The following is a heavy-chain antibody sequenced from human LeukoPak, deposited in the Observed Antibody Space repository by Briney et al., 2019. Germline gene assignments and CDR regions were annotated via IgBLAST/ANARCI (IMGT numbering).Heavy chain of an antibody. D-gene: IGHD2-2*02. CDR1: GGSFSGYY. CDR3: ARDTSFDY. J-gene: IGHJ4*02. CDR2: IYYSGST. Sequence: SETLSLTCAVYGGSFSGYYWSWIRQPPGKGLEWIGSIYYSGSTYYNPSLKSRVTISVDTSKNQFSLKLSSVTAADTAVYYCARDTSFDYWGQGTLVTVSS. V-gene: IGHV4-34*01.